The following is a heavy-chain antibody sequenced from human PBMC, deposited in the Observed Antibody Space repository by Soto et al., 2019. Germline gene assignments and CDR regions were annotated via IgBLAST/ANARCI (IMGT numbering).Heavy chain of an antibody. J-gene: IGHJ4*02. CDR3: AKQGIEVAGTDYFDY. Sequence: QVQLVESGGGVVQPGKSLRLSCAAAGFIFRSYGVHWVRQATGKGLEWVAVISHDGSNAYYADAVNGRFTISRDNAKNTVYLQMNSLRAEDTAVYYCAKQGIEVAGTDYFDYWGQGALVTVAS. D-gene: IGHD6-19*01. CDR2: ISHDGSNA. CDR1: GFIFRSYG. V-gene: IGHV3-30*18.